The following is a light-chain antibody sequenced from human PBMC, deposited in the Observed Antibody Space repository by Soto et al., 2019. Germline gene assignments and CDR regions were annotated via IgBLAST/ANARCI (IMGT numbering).Light chain of an antibody. J-gene: IGKJ2*01. V-gene: IGKV1-39*01. Sequence: DIQMTQSPSSLSASVGDRVTITCRPSQSIDNFLNWYQQKPGKAPNLLIYAASSLQSGVSSRFSGSGSGTDFTLTISSLQPEDSATYYCQQSYSLPYTFGQGTKGEIK. CDR1: QSIDNF. CDR3: QQSYSLPYT. CDR2: AAS.